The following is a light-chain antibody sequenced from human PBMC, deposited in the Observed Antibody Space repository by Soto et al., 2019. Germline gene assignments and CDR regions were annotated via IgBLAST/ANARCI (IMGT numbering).Light chain of an antibody. Sequence: DILLTQSPGTLSLSPGERATLYCRASQSVSSNHLAWYQQKPGQAPRLLIYGGSSRATGIPVSLSGSASETEFTLTITRLEPEDFAMYYCQQYSSSRTFGHGTKVDIK. CDR3: QQYSSSRT. J-gene: IGKJ1*01. CDR1: QSVSSNH. V-gene: IGKV3-20*01. CDR2: GGS.